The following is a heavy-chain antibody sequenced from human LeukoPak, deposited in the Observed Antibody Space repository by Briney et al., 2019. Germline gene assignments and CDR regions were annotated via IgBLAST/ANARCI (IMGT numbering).Heavy chain of an antibody. Sequence: SETLSLTCTVSGGSMSPYHWGWIRQPPGKGLEWIGRIYTSGSTNYNPSLKSRVTMSVDTSKNQFSLKLSSVTAADTAVYYCARERYSYDSSGYYPRADYWGQGTLVTVSS. D-gene: IGHD3-22*01. V-gene: IGHV4-4*07. J-gene: IGHJ4*02. CDR3: ARERYSYDSSGYYPRADY. CDR1: GGSMSPYH. CDR2: IYTSGST.